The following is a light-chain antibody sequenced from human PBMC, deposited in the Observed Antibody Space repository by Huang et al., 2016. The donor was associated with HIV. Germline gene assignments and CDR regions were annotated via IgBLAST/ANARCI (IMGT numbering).Light chain of an antibody. Sequence: EIVMTQSPGTLSVSPGERATLSCRASQSVSSNLAWYQQKPGQAPRLLIYGASTRATGIPARFSGSESATEFTLTISSLQSEDFEVYHCQQYNNWPWTFGQGTKVEIK. CDR1: QSVSSN. J-gene: IGKJ1*01. CDR3: QQYNNWPWT. CDR2: GAS. V-gene: IGKV3-15*01.